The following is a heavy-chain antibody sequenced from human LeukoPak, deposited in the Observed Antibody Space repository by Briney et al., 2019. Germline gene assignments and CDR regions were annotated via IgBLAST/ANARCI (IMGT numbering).Heavy chain of an antibody. D-gene: IGHD6-19*01. Sequence: ASVKVSCKASGYTFTSYYMHWVRQAPGQGLEWMGVINPSGGSTSYARKFQGRVTMTRDTSTSTVYMELSSLRSEDTAVYYCARGFYSSGWYEYFQHWGQGTLVTVSS. V-gene: IGHV1-46*01. CDR1: GYTFTSYY. CDR3: ARGFYSSGWYEYFQH. CDR2: INPSGGST. J-gene: IGHJ1*01.